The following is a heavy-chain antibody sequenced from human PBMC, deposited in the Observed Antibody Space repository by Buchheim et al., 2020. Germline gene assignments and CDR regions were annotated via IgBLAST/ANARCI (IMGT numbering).Heavy chain of an antibody. D-gene: IGHD3-3*01. V-gene: IGHV4-59*01. J-gene: IGHJ4*02. CDR1: GGSISSYY. CDR3: ARASRRTTYYDFWSGYSPFDY. Sequence: QVQLQESGPGLVKPSETLSLTCTVSGGSISSYYWSWIRQPPGKGLEWIGYIYNSGSTNYNPSLKSRVTISVDTSKNQFSLKLSSVTAADTAVYYCARASRRTTYYDFWSGYSPFDYWGQGTL. CDR2: IYNSGST.